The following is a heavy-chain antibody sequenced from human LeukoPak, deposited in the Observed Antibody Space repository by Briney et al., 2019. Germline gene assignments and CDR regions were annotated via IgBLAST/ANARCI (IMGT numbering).Heavy chain of an antibody. CDR3: ATDGIEGSSWYGEGS. D-gene: IGHD6-13*01. Sequence: PSETLSLTCTVSGDFISGRDFHWVWIRQPPGKGLEWIGKIHYSGSSYYKSSLKSRVTMSVDTAKNQFSLKVTSVTAADTAVYYCATDGIEGSSWYGEGSWGQGTLVTVSP. V-gene: IGHV4-39*02. J-gene: IGHJ5*02. CDR2: IHYSGSS. CDR1: GDFISGRDFH.